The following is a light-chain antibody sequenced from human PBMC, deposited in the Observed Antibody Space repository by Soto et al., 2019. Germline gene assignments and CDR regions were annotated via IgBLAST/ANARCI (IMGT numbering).Light chain of an antibody. J-gene: IGKJ1*01. V-gene: IGKV3-20*01. Sequence: EIVLTQSPGTLSLSPGERATLSCRASQSVSSSYLAWYQQKPGQAPGLLINGASSRATGTQDRFSGSGSGTDFTLTISRLEPEDFAVYYCQQYGSSPGTFGQGTKVEIK. CDR3: QQYGSSPGT. CDR1: QSVSSSY. CDR2: GAS.